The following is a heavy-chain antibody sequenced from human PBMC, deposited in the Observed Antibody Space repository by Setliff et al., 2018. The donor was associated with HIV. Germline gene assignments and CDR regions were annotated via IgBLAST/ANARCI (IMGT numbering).Heavy chain of an antibody. D-gene: IGHD3-10*01. CDR2: ISGYNGNT. CDR3: ARDPSVLWSGELFWDAFDI. Sequence: GASVKVSCKASGYTFTSYGISWVRQAPGQGLEWMGWISGYNGNTNYAQKLQGRVTMTTDTSTSTAYMELRSLRSEETAVYYCARDPSVLWSGELFWDAFDIWGQGTMVTVSS. J-gene: IGHJ3*02. V-gene: IGHV1-18*01. CDR1: GYTFTSYG.